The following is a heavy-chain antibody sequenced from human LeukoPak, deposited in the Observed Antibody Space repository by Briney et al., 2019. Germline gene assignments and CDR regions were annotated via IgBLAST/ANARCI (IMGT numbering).Heavy chain of an antibody. CDR1: GGSIRSSDYD. V-gene: IGHV4-39*07. CDR2: IYYSGST. Sequence: PSETLSLTCTVPGGSIRSSDYDSGCIRQPPGKGLEWVGNIYYSGSTYYNPSLESQLTISVDTCMTRFSLRLTSLTGAVTAVYFCALDMGIYRHVAFDIWGQGTMVTVSS. CDR3: ALDMGIYRHVAFDI. D-gene: IGHD1-1*01. J-gene: IGHJ3*02.